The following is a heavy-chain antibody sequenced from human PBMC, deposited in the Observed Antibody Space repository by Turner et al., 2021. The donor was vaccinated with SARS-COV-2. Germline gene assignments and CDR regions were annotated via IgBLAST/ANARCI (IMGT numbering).Heavy chain of an antibody. CDR2: IWYDGSNK. CDR3: ARDPNAGYYYMDV. J-gene: IGHJ6*03. V-gene: IGHV3-33*01. Sequence: QVQLVESGGGVVQPGRSLRLSCAASGFTFSSYGMHWVRQAPGKGLEWVAVIWYDGSNKYYADSVKGRFTISRDNSKNTLYLQMNSLTAEDTAVYYCARDPNAGYYYMDVWGKGTTVTVS. D-gene: IGHD2-8*01. CDR1: GFTFSSYG.